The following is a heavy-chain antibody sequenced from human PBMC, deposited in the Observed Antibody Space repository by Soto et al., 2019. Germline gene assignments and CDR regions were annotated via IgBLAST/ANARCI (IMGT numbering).Heavy chain of an antibody. CDR3: ARSGGNYWFDP. CDR2: IYSGGST. CDR1: GFTFSSYG. Sequence: QVQLVESGGGVVQPGRSLRLSCAASGFTFSSYGMHWVRQAPGKGLEWVAVIYSGGSTYYADSVKGRFTISRDNSKNTLYLQMNSLRVEDTAVYYCARSGGNYWFDPWGQGTLVTVSS. J-gene: IGHJ5*02. D-gene: IGHD2-21*02. V-gene: IGHV3-NL1*01.